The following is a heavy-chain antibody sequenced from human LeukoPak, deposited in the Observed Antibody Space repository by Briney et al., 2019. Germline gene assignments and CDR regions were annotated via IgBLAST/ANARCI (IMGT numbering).Heavy chain of an antibody. CDR1: GGSISSGGYY. V-gene: IGHV4-30-2*01. CDR2: IYHSGST. Sequence: PSETLSLTCTVSGGSISSGGYYWSWIRQPPGKGLEWIEYIYHSGSTYYNPSLKSRVTISVDRSKNQFSLKLSSVTAADTAVYYCARVVGNHYYYYYYMDVWGKGTTVTVSS. CDR3: ARVVGNHYYYYYYMDV. D-gene: IGHD2/OR15-2a*01. J-gene: IGHJ6*03.